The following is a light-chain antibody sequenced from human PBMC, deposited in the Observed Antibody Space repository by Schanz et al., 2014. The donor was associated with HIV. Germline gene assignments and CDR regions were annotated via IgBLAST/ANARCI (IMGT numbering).Light chain of an antibody. CDR3: QQSYSTPSIT. J-gene: IGKJ5*01. Sequence: DIQMTQSPSAMSASVGDRVTVTCRARQGISSHLAWFQQKPGKAPKLLIYSASTLQSGVPSRFSGSGSGTDFTLTISSLQPEDFASYYCQQSYSTPSITFGQGTRLEIK. CDR2: SAS. V-gene: IGKV1-39*01. CDR1: QGISSH.